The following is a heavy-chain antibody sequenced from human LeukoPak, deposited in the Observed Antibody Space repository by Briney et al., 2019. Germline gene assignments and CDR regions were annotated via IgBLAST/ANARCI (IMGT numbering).Heavy chain of an antibody. Sequence: ASVKVSCKASGGTFSSYAISWVRQAPGQGLEWMGGIIPIFGTANYAQKLQGRVTVTADESTSTAYMELSSLRSEDTAVYYCARGSITMIVDGPFDLWGRGTLVTVSS. J-gene: IGHJ2*01. CDR2: IIPIFGTA. D-gene: IGHD3-22*01. CDR1: GGTFSSYA. V-gene: IGHV1-69*13. CDR3: ARGSITMIVDGPFDL.